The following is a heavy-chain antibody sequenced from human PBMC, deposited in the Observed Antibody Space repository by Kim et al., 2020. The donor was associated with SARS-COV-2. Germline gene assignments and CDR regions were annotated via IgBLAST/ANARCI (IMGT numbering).Heavy chain of an antibody. J-gene: IGHJ4*02. Sequence: SETLSLTCTVSGGSISSYYWSWIRQPPGKGLEWIGYIYYSGSTNYNPSLKSRVTISVDTSKNQFSLKLSSVTAADTAVYYCARDQGIAAAGISYFDYWGQGTLVTVSS. CDR2: IYYSGST. CDR3: ARDQGIAAAGISYFDY. CDR1: GGSISSYY. D-gene: IGHD6-13*01. V-gene: IGHV4-59*01.